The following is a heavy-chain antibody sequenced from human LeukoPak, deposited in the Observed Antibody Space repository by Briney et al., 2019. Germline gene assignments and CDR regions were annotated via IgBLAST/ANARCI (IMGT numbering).Heavy chain of an antibody. D-gene: IGHD7-27*01. V-gene: IGHV1-8*01. CDR1: GYTFTSYD. CDR2: MSPNSGDT. CDR3: ARGPPNWGYDY. Sequence: SVKVSCKASGYTFTSYDFNWVRQATGQRPEWMGWMSPNSGDTGYARKFQDRVTMTRNTSISTAYMELSSLRSDDTAVYYCARGPPNWGYDYWGPGTLVTVSS. J-gene: IGHJ4*02.